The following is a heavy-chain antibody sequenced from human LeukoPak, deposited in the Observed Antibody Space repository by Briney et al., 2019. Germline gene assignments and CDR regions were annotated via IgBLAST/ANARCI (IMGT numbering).Heavy chain of an antibody. V-gene: IGHV3-21*01. CDR2: ISGSSSSI. CDR1: GLTFTVYN. Sequence: PGGSLRLSCEVSGLTFTVYNMNWVRQAPGKRLEWVASISGSSSSIYYADSVRGRFTISRDNARNSLYLHMNSLRAEDTAVYYCAAEREIITSRPGLIWFDPWGQGTQVTVSS. CDR3: AAEREIITSRPGLIWFDP. D-gene: IGHD2-2*01. J-gene: IGHJ5*02.